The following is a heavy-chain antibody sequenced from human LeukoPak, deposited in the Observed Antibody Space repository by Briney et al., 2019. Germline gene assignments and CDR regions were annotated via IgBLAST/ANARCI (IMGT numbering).Heavy chain of an antibody. J-gene: IGHJ6*02. V-gene: IGHV3-23*01. CDR1: GFTFSSYA. Sequence: PGGSLRLSWAASGFTFSSYAMSWVRQAPGKGLEWVSAISGSGGSTYYADSVKGRFTISRDNSKNTLYLQMNSLRAEDTAVYYCAKFPAAGPYYYYYYGMDVWGQGTTVTVSS. CDR2: ISGSGGST. D-gene: IGHD6-13*01. CDR3: AKFPAAGPYYYYYYGMDV.